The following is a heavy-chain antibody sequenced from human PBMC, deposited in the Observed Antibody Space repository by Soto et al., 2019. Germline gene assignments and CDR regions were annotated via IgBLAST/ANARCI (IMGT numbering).Heavy chain of an antibody. CDR3: ARSGGAYNWFDP. J-gene: IGHJ5*02. CDR2: IYHSGTT. V-gene: IGHV4-30-2*01. D-gene: IGHD2-21*01. Sequence: SETLSLTCAVSGGSISSGGYSWSWIRQPPGKGLEWIGYIYHSGTTYYNPSLKSRVTISVDRSKNQFSLKLSSVTAADTAVYYCARSGGAYNWFDPWGQGTLVTV. CDR1: GGSISSGGYS.